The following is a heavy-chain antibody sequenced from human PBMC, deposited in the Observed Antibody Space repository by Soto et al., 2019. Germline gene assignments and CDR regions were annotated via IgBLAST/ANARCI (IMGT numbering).Heavy chain of an antibody. V-gene: IGHV3-23*01. Sequence: EVQLLESGGGLVQPGGSLRLSCAASGFTFGSYAMNWVRQAPGKGLEWVSGLSGSGSSTYYAAPAKGRFTISRDNSKNTLYLQVNNLRAEDTAVYYCAKAYSNGWYDHWGQGSLVSVSS. CDR3: AKAYSNGWYDH. J-gene: IGHJ5*02. D-gene: IGHD6-19*01. CDR1: GFTFGSYA. CDR2: LSGSGSST.